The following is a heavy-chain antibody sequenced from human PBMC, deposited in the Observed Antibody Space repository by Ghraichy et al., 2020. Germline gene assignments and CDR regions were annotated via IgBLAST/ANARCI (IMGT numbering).Heavy chain of an antibody. CDR3: ARSDPARPGYGMGV. J-gene: IGHJ6*02. CDR2: INPNSGGT. Sequence: ASVKVSCKASGYTFTGYHIHWVRQAPGQGLEWIGRINPNSGGTNYAQKFQGWVTMTSDTSISTAYMELSRLKSDDTAVYYCARSDPARPGYGMGVWGQGTTVTVSS. CDR1: GYTFTGYH. V-gene: IGHV1-2*04. D-gene: IGHD6-6*01.